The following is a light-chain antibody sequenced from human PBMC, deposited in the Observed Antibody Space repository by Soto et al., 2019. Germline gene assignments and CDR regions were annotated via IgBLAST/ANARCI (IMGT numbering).Light chain of an antibody. CDR1: SSDVGGYNS. Sequence: QSALTQPASVSGSPGLSIAISCTGTSSDVGGYNSVSWYQQHPGKAPKLVIYDVTSRPSGVSNRFSGSKSGNTASLTISGLQAEDEGDYYCSSYRTGGSYVFGTVTKVTVL. CDR2: DVT. V-gene: IGLV2-14*01. CDR3: SSYRTGGSYV. J-gene: IGLJ1*01.